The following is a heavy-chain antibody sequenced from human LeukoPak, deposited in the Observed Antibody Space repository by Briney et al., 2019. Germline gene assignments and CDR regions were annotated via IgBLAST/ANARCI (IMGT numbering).Heavy chain of an antibody. V-gene: IGHV3-23*01. CDR2: IRSNGATA. CDR3: ARGQEFDDGVFDS. Sequence: PGGSLRLSCAASGFSFSSFAVTWVRQAPGKGLEWVSTIRSNGATAYNADSVKGRFTISRDNSKNTVYLQMNSLRVEDTAIYYCARGQEFDDGVFDSWGQGWLVTVSS. J-gene: IGHJ4*01. CDR1: GFSFSSFA. D-gene: IGHD1-1*01.